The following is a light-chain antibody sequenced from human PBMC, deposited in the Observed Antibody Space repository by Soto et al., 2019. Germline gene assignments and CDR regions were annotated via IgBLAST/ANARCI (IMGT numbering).Light chain of an antibody. CDR3: QEYNNWPPEFT. Sequence: EIVMTQSPATLSVSPGERATLSCRASQSVSSNLARYQQKPGQAPRLLIYGASIIDTGIPATFSGSGSGTDFTHTTSSPHSEDFAVYKCQEYNNWPPEFTFGQDTRLEIK. CDR2: GAS. V-gene: IGKV3D-15*01. J-gene: IGKJ5*01. CDR1: QSVSSN.